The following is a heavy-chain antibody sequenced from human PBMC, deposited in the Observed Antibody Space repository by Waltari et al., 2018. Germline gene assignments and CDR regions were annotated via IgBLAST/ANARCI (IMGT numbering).Heavy chain of an antibody. J-gene: IGHJ3*02. CDR1: GGSISSSSYY. Sequence: QMQLQESGPGLVKPSETLSLPCTVSGGSISSSSYYWGWLRQPPGKGLEWIGSFFYGGSTHYNPSLKSRVTISVDTSKNQFSLRLSSVTAADTAVYYCARGYCSSTTCYSKRAFDIWGQGTMVTVSS. D-gene: IGHD2-2*01. CDR2: FFYGGST. V-gene: IGHV4-39*01. CDR3: ARGYCSSTTCYSKRAFDI.